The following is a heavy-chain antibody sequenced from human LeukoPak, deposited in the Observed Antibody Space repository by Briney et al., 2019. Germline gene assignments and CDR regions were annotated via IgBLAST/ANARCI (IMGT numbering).Heavy chain of an antibody. CDR1: GYTFTSYA. J-gene: IGHJ4*02. Sequence: ASVKVSCKASGYTFTSYAMNWVRQAPGQGLEWMGWINTNTGNPTYAQGFTGRFVFSLDTSVSTAYLQISSLKAEDTAVYYCARLPYYYDSSGYYSDYWGQGTLVTVSS. CDR2: INTNTGNP. CDR3: ARLPYYYDSSGYYSDY. V-gene: IGHV7-4-1*02. D-gene: IGHD3-22*01.